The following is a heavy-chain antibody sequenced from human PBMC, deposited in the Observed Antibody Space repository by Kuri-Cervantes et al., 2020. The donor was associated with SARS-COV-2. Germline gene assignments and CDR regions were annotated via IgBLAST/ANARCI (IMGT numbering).Heavy chain of an antibody. Sequence: SETLSLTCTVSGGYISSGSYYWSWIRQPAGKGLEWIGYMYTTGSTRYNPSLKSRVTISVDTSKNQFSLKLSSVTAADTAVYYCASQGDYSPDVNPAHYAFDIWGQGTMVTVSS. J-gene: IGHJ3*02. CDR1: GGYISSGSYY. CDR3: ASQGDYSPDVNPAHYAFDI. D-gene: IGHD4-11*01. CDR2: MYTTGST. V-gene: IGHV4-61*09.